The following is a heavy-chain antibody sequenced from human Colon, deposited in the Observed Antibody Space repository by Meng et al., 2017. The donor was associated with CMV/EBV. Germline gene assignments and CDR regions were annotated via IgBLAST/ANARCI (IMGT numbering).Heavy chain of an antibody. V-gene: IGHV3-23*03. CDR3: VRGSDFDN. CDR2: INGGIGLTT. Sequence: GGSLRLSCEASGFSFSTFGMTWVRQAPGKGLEWVALINGGIGLTTYYGDSVKGRFTVSRDNSKNTLYLQMSSLRDDDTAMYYCVRGSDFDNWGQGTLVTVSS. J-gene: IGHJ4*02. CDR1: GFSFSTFG. D-gene: IGHD6-6*01.